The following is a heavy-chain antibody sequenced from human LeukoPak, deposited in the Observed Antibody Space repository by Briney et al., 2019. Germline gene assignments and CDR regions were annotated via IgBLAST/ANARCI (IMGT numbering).Heavy chain of an antibody. CDR2: IKQDGSEK. V-gene: IGHV3-7*01. CDR3: ARDDSDYDCFDY. J-gene: IGHJ4*02. D-gene: IGHD5-12*01. CDR1: GFIFSSYW. Sequence: PGGSLRLSCAASGFIFSSYWMSWVRQAPGKGLEWVANIKQDGSEKYYVDSVKGRFTISRDNAKNSLYLQMNSLRAEDTAVYYCARDDSDYDCFDYWGQGTLVTVSS.